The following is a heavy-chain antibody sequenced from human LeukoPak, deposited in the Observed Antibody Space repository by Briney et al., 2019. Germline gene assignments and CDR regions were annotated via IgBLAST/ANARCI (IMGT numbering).Heavy chain of an antibody. CDR1: GGSISSGGHS. CDR3: ARDLGIDFGDYGGAFDI. CDR2: IYFYGST. Sequence: SESLSLTCVVYGGSISSGGHSWCWIRQPPGRGLEWVGNIYFYGSTYCNPCLKSRITLSVDRSKNKFSLKLTSVAAAASVLFCCARDLGIDFGDYGGAFDIWGQGTMVTVSS. D-gene: IGHD4-17*01. J-gene: IGHJ3*02. V-gene: IGHV4-30-2*01.